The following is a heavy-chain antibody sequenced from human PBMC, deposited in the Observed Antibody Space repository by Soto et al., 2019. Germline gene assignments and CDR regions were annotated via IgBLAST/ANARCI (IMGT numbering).Heavy chain of an antibody. Sequence: VAVISYDGSNKYYADSVKGRFTISRDNSKNTLYLQMNSLRAEDTAVYYCAKIAAAGTRDYYYYMDVWGKGTTVTVSS. D-gene: IGHD6-13*01. CDR3: AKIAAAGTRDYYYYMDV. V-gene: IGHV3-30*18. J-gene: IGHJ6*03. CDR2: ISYDGSNK.